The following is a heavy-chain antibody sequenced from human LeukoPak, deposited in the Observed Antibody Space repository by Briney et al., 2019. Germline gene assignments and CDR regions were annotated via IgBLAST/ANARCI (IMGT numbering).Heavy chain of an antibody. CDR3: ARSGNYGLLFNWFDP. Sequence: SVKVSCKASGGTFSSYAISWVRQAPGQGLEWMGGIIPIFGTANYAQKFQGRVTITRDTSASTAYMELSSLRSEDTAVYYCARSGNYGLLFNWFDPWGQGTLVAVSS. J-gene: IGHJ5*02. V-gene: IGHV1-69*05. CDR2: IIPIFGTA. CDR1: GGTFSSYA. D-gene: IGHD4-23*01.